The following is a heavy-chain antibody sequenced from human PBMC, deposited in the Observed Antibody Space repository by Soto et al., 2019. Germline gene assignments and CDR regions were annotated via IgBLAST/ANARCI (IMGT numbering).Heavy chain of an antibody. Sequence: EVQLVESGGGLVQPGGSLKLSCAASGVTFSGSAMHWVRQASGKGLEWVGRIKSKANNYATTYAASVRGRFTISRDDSKNTAFLQMNILKTEDTAVYYCIIDDGITAVGVVSKFDYWGQGSLVTVSS. CDR1: GVTFSGSA. CDR3: IIDDGITAVGVVSKFDY. CDR2: IKSKANNYAT. D-gene: IGHD1-20*01. V-gene: IGHV3-73*01. J-gene: IGHJ4*02.